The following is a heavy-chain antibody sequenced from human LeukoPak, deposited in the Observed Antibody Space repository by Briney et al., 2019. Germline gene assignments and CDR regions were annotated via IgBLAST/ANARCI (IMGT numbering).Heavy chain of an antibody. Sequence: ASVKVSCKASGYTFSAYGISWVRQAPGQGLEWMGWISAYNGDTNYAQKLQGRVTMTTDTSTSTDYMELRSLRSDDTAVYYCARIYSSSWSDYWGQGTLVTVSS. CDR3: ARIYSSSWSDY. D-gene: IGHD6-13*01. J-gene: IGHJ4*02. CDR1: GYTFSAYG. V-gene: IGHV1-18*01. CDR2: ISAYNGDT.